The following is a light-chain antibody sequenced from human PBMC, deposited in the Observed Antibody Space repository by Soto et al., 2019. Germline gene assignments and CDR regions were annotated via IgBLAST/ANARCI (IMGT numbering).Light chain of an antibody. CDR1: QSVSSN. Sequence: EIVMTQSPATLSVSPGERATLSCRASQSVSSNLAWYQQKPGQAPRLLIYGASTRATGIPARFSGSRSGTEFILTISSLQSEDFAVYYCQQYNNWPPFTFGPGTKVDIK. CDR2: GAS. CDR3: QQYNNWPPFT. J-gene: IGKJ3*01. V-gene: IGKV3-15*01.